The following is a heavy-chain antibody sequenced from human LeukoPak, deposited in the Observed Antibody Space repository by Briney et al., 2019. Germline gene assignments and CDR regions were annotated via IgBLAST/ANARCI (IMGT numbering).Heavy chain of an antibody. CDR2: IYTSGST. CDR1: GGSISSYY. D-gene: IGHD3-10*01. V-gene: IGHV4-4*07. Sequence: SETLSLTCTVSGGSISSYYWSWIRQPAGKGLEWIGRIYTSGSTNYNPSLKSRVTMSVDTSKNQFSLKLSSVTAADTAVYYCARDGVPHYYGSGSYNWFDPWGQGTLVTVSS. J-gene: IGHJ5*02. CDR3: ARDGVPHYYGSGSYNWFDP.